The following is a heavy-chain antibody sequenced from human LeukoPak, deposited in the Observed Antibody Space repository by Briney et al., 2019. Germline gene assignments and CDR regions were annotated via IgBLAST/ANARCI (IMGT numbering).Heavy chain of an antibody. J-gene: IGHJ6*02. CDR2: ISSSGSTI. CDR1: GFTFSDYY. CDR3: ARDPSNYCYYGMDV. V-gene: IGHV3-11*01. Sequence: GGSLRLSCAASGFTFSDYYMSWIRQAPGKGLEWVSYISSSGSTIYYADSVKGRFTISRDNAKNSLYLQMNSLRAEDMAVYYCARDPSNYCYYGMDVWGQGTTVTVSS.